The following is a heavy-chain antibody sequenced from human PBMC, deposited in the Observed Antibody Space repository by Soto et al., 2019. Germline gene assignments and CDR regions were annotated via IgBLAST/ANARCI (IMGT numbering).Heavy chain of an antibody. J-gene: IGHJ6*02. CDR3: ARIPSYDTSGPLDYYYGMDV. D-gene: IGHD3-22*01. CDR1: GYTFTSYD. V-gene: IGHV1-8*01. CDR2: MNPNSGNT. Sequence: QVQLVQSGAEVKKPGASVKVSCKASGYTFTSYDIGWVRQATGQGLEWMGWMNPNSGNTGYAQKFQGRVTMTSHTSIGTAYMEWSSLRSEDTAVYYCARIPSYDTSGPLDYYYGMDVWGQGTTVTVSS.